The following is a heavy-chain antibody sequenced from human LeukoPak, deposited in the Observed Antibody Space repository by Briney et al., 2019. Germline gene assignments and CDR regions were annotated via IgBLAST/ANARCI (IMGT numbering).Heavy chain of an antibody. CDR1: GGSFSGYY. J-gene: IGHJ5*02. V-gene: IGHV4-34*01. D-gene: IGHD3-10*01. Sequence: SETLSLTCAVYGGSFSGYYWSWIRQPPGKGLEWIGEINHSGSTNYNPSLKSRVTISADTSKNQFSLKLSSVTAADTAVYYCARRSLLWFGELLGWFDPWGQGTLVTVSS. CDR3: ARRSLLWFGELLGWFDP. CDR2: INHSGST.